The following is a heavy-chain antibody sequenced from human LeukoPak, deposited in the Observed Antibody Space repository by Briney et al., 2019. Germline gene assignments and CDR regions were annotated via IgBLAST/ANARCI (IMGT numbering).Heavy chain of an antibody. D-gene: IGHD4-11*01. Sequence: HPGGSLRLSCSVSGFTFSSYAMHWVRQAPGKGLEYVSVIRSDGVDVYYTGSVKGRFTISRDNSKNTLYLQMSSLRPEDTAVYYCVKDLLQVTMKKLDHWGQGTLVTVSS. CDR2: IRSDGVDV. CDR1: GFTFSSYA. CDR3: VKDLLQVTMKKLDH. J-gene: IGHJ4*02. V-gene: IGHV3-64D*06.